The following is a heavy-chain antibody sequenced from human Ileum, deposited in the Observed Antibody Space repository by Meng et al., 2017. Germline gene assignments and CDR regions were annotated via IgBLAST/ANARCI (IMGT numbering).Heavy chain of an antibody. CDR3: GSDPTRATTSQLPVN. Sequence: QVQLPPGGAGLLKSSGTLSLTCVVSGGSFSGYYWNWVRQAPGKGLEWIGEINHGGSTNYNPSLRSRVTMSVDTSKNQFSLNLRSVTAADTAIYYCGSDPTRATTSQLPVNWGQGTLVTDSS. CDR1: GGSFSGYY. V-gene: IGHV4-34*01. CDR2: INHGGST. D-gene: IGHD4-17*01. J-gene: IGHJ4*02.